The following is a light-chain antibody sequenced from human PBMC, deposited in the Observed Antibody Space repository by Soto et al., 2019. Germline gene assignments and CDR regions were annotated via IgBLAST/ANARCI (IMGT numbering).Light chain of an antibody. J-gene: IGKJ3*01. Sequence: DIQMTQSPSSLSASVGDRVTITCRASQSISNYLNWYQQKPGKAPKLLIYAASSLQSGVPSRFSGSGSGTDFTLTISSLQSEDFAIYYCQQSYSTPFTFGPGTKVDMK. CDR2: AAS. CDR3: QQSYSTPFT. V-gene: IGKV1-39*01. CDR1: QSISNY.